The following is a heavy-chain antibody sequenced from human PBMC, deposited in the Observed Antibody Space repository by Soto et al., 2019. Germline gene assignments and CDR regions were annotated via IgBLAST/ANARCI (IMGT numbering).Heavy chain of an antibody. J-gene: IGHJ4*02. D-gene: IGHD6-13*01. CDR2: IYYSGST. V-gene: IGHV4-39*01. Sequence: PSETLSLTCTVSGGSINSGGYYWGWIRQPPGKGLEWIGSIYYSGSTYHNPSLKSRVTISVDTSNNQFSLKLNSVTAADTAVYYCTRRQQLARYDYWGQGTLVTVSS. CDR3: TRRQQLARYDY. CDR1: GGSINSGGYY.